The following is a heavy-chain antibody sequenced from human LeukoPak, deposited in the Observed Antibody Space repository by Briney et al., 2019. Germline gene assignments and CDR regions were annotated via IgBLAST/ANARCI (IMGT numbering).Heavy chain of an antibody. Sequence: GGSLRLSCAASGFTFSSYAMGCVRQAPGKGLEWVSAISGSGGSTYYADSVKGRFTISRDNSKNTLYLQMNSLRAEDTAVYYCAKAYSQRQRFLEWLEWHWGQGTLVTVSS. CDR3: AKAYSQRQRFLEWLEWH. J-gene: IGHJ4*02. CDR1: GFTFSSYA. CDR2: ISGSGGST. V-gene: IGHV3-23*01. D-gene: IGHD3-3*01.